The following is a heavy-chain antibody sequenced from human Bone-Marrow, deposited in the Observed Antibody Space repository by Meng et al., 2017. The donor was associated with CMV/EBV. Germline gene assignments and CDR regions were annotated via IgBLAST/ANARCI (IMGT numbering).Heavy chain of an antibody. V-gene: IGHV4-34*12. CDR2: IIESGGT. CDR3: ARGKLNLGP. Sequence: GSLRLSCAVSGGSFSGYYWSWVRQSPQRGLEWIGEIIESGGTVYNPSLESRVTMSIDISNNQFFLRMTSVTAAETGVYFCARGKLNLGPWGQGTPVTFSS. D-gene: IGHD3-16*01. J-gene: IGHJ5*02. CDR1: GGSFSGYY.